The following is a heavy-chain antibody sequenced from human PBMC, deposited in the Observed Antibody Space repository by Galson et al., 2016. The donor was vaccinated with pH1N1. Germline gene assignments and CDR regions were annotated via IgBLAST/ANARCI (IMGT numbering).Heavy chain of an antibody. CDR1: GGSIRSGDSY. D-gene: IGHD3-3*01. Sequence: TLSLTCTVSGGSIRSGDSYWTWIRHHPGRGLEWIGHIFYTGITHYSPSLKSRVTISVDSSKSQFSLKLSSVTAAETAVYYCARRFLEQLEGLPSDAFDFWGRGTLVTVAS. CDR2: IFYTGIT. V-gene: IGHV4-31*03. CDR3: ARRFLEQLEGLPSDAFDF. J-gene: IGHJ3*01.